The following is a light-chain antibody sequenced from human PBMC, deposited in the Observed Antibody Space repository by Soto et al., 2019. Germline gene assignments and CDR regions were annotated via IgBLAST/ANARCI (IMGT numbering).Light chain of an antibody. V-gene: IGLV1-51*01. Sequence: QSVLPQPPSVSAAPGQKVTISCSGSSSNIGNNYVSWYQQLPGTAPKLLIYDNNKPPSGIPDRFSGSKSGTSATLGITGLQTGDEADYYCGTWDSSRSAVVFGGGTKVTVL. J-gene: IGLJ2*01. CDR2: DNN. CDR1: SSNIGNNY. CDR3: GTWDSSRSAVV.